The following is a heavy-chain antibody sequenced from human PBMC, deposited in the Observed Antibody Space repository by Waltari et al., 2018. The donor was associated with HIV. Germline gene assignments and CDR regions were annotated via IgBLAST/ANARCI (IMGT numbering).Heavy chain of an antibody. D-gene: IGHD2-21*02. CDR1: GFTFSNAW. Sequence: EVQLVESGGGLVKPGGSLRLSCAASGFTFSNAWMSWVRQAPGKGLEWVGRIKSKTDGGTTDYAAPVKGRFTISRDDSKNTLYLQMNSLKTEDTAVYYCTTVQILLLLGAFDIWGQGTMVTVSS. CDR2: IKSKTDGGTT. CDR3: TTVQILLLLGAFDI. V-gene: IGHV3-15*01. J-gene: IGHJ3*02.